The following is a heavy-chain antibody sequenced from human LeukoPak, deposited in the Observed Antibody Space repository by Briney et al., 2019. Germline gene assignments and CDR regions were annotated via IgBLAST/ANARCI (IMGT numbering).Heavy chain of an antibody. CDR3: ARMRGLAAAANPLYYYYYMDV. V-gene: IGHV4-4*07. CDR1: GGSISSYY. CDR2: IYTSGST. Sequence: SETLSLTCTVSGGSISSYYWSWIRQPAGKGLEWIGRIYTSGSTNYNPSLKSRVTMSVDTSKNQFSLKLSSVTAADTAVYYCARMRGLAAAANPLYYYYYMDVWGKGTTVTVSS. J-gene: IGHJ6*03. D-gene: IGHD6-13*01.